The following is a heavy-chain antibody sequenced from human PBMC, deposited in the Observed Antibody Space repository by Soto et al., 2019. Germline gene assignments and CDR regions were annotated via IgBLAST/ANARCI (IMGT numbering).Heavy chain of an antibody. CDR3: AREVVXVAGNWFDP. Sequence: ASVKVSCKASGYPFTSYGISCVRKATGQGLEWMGWISAYNGNTKYAQKLPVRVTMTTDTPTSTTYMEXRSLRSDGTAVSYCAREVVXVAGNWFDPSGQGTLVTVYS. D-gene: IGHD6-19*01. V-gene: IGHV1-18*01. CDR2: ISAYNGNT. J-gene: IGHJ5*02. CDR1: GYPFTSYG.